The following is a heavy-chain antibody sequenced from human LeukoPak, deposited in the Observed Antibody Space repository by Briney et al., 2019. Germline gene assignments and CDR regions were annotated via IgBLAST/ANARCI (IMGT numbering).Heavy chain of an antibody. J-gene: IGHJ4*02. CDR2: IYYSGST. CDR1: GGSISSNY. CDR3: ARGLWVAGTTKIGFDY. D-gene: IGHD6-19*01. V-gene: IGHV4-59*01. Sequence: PSETLSLTCTVSGGSISSNYWSWIRQSPGKGLEWIGHIYYSGSTNYNPSLKSRVTISVDTSKNQFSLKLSSVTAADTAVYYCARGLWVAGTTKIGFDYWGQGTLVTVSS.